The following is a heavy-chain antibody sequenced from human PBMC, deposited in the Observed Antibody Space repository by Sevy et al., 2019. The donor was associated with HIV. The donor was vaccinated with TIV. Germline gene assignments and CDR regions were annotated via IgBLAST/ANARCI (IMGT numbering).Heavy chain of an antibody. V-gene: IGHV3-30-3*01. D-gene: IGHD1-7*01. CDR1: GFAFSNYYA. Sequence: GGSLRLSCAASGFAFSNYYAMYWVRQAPGKGLKWVALISYDGNDKYYADSVKGRFTISRDNFKNTLYLQMNSLTAEDTAVYYCARPRANYVVNYFFYAMDVWGQGTTVTVSS. J-gene: IGHJ6*02. CDR2: ISYDGNDK. CDR3: ARPRANYVVNYFFYAMDV.